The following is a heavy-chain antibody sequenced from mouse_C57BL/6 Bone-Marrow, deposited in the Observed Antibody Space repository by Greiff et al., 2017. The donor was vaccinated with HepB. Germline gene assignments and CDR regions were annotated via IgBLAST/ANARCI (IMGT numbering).Heavy chain of an antibody. CDR3: ARQGGEFDY. CDR1: GFTFSSYG. J-gene: IGHJ2*01. CDR2: ISSGGSYT. Sequence: EVKLVESGGDLVKPGGSLKLSCAASGFTFSSYGMSWVRQTPDKRLEWVATISSGGSYTYYPDGVKGRFTISRDNAKNTLYLQMSSLKSEDTAMYYCARQGGEFDYWGQGTTLTVSS. V-gene: IGHV5-6*01.